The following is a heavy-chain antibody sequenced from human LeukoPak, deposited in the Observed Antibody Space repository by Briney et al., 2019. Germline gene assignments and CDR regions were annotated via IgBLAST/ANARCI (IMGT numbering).Heavy chain of an antibody. CDR3: ARVYYDSSGYYYDY. CDR2: IYYSGST. D-gene: IGHD3-22*01. V-gene: IGHV4-39*07. Sequence: PSETLSLTCTVSGGSISSSSYYWGWIRQPPGKGLEWIGSIYYSGSTYYNPSLKSRVTISVDTSKNQFSLKLSSVTAADTAVYYCARVYYDSSGYYYDYWGQGTLVTVSS. J-gene: IGHJ4*02. CDR1: GGSISSSSYY.